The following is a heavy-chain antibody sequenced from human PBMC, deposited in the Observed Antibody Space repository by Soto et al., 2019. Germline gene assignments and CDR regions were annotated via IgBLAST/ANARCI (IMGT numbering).Heavy chain of an antibody. J-gene: IGHJ4*02. CDR3: AKGVVREPAYFDY. D-gene: IGHD3-10*01. Sequence: QVQMVESGGGVAQPGRSLRLSCAVSGFTFSAFAVYWVRQAPGKGLEWVALISYDGGNEDYAESVRGRFTISRDNSKNTLYLDMNSLSAEDSAVYFCAKGVVREPAYFDYWGQGTLVTVSS. V-gene: IGHV3-30*18. CDR1: GFTFSAFA. CDR2: ISYDGGNE.